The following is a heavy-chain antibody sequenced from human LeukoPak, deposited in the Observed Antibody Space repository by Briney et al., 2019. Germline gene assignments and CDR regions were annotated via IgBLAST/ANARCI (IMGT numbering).Heavy chain of an antibody. D-gene: IGHD6-13*01. J-gene: IGHJ6*03. CDR3: ARAHSSSWLNYYYYYMDV. CDR1: GGSISSHY. Sequence: SETLSLTCTVSGGSISSHYWSWIRQPPGKGLEWIGYIYYSGSTNYNPSLKSRVTISVDTSKNQFPLKLSSVTAADTAVYYCARAHSSSWLNYYYYYMDVWGKGTTVTVSS. CDR2: IYYSGST. V-gene: IGHV4-59*11.